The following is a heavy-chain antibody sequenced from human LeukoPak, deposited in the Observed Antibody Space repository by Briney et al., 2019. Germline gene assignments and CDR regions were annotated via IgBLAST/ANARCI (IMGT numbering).Heavy chain of an antibody. J-gene: IGHJ5*02. CDR2: IYYSGST. CDR1: GGSISSSSYY. Sequence: SETLSLTCTVSGGSISSSSYYWGWIRQPPGKGLEWIGSIYYSGSTYYNPSLKSRVTISVDTSKNQFSLKLSSVTAADTAVYYCARQRWFGEFRGNWFDRWGQGTLVTVSS. D-gene: IGHD3-10*01. V-gene: IGHV4-39*01. CDR3: ARQRWFGEFRGNWFDR.